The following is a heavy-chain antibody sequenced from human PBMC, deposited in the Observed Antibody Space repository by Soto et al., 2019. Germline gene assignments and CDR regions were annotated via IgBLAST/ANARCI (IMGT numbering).Heavy chain of an antibody. CDR1: GFTFTSSA. J-gene: IGHJ3*02. D-gene: IGHD2-21*02. V-gene: IGHV1-58*01. Sequence: QMQLVQSGPEVKKPGTSVKVSCKASGFTFTSSAVQWVRQARGQRLEWIGWIVVGSGNTNYAQKFQERVTITRDMSTSTAYMERSSLRSEDTAVYYCAAAYCGGDCYPDAFDIWGQGTMVTVSS. CDR2: IVVGSGNT. CDR3: AAAYCGGDCYPDAFDI.